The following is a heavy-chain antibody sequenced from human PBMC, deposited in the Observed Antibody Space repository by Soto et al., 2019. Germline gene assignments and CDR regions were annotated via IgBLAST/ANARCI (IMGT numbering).Heavy chain of an antibody. V-gene: IGHV3-21*06. CDR3: ARDSDCHSASCFFPPHV. D-gene: IGHD2-15*01. Sequence: GSLRLSCSASGFTFSDENMSWVRQVPGKGLEWVSGISGGGSYIFYADSVQGRFSISRDNPKNSLFLEMNSLRVEDTAVYYCARDSDCHSASCFFPPHVWGQGTTVTVSS. J-gene: IGHJ6*02. CDR2: ISGGGSYI. CDR1: GFTFSDEN.